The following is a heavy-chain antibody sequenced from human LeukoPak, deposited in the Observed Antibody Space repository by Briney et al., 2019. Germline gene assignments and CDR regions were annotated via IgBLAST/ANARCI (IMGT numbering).Heavy chain of an antibody. V-gene: IGHV1-18*01. CDR3: ARSGDSKWFDP. CDR1: GYTFTSFG. CDR2: ISAYNGDT. Sequence: ASVKVSCTASGYTFTSFGMGWVRQAPGQGLEWMGWISAYNGDTDYAQKFQGKVTMTTDTSTTKAYMELRSLRSDDTAVYYCARSGDSKWFDPWGQGTLVTVSS. D-gene: IGHD3-22*01. J-gene: IGHJ5*02.